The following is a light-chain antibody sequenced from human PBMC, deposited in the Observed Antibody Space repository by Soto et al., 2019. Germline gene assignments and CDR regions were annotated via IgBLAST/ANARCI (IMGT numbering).Light chain of an antibody. J-gene: IGKJ1*01. Sequence: EIVMTQSPATLSVSPGERATLSCRASQSVSSNLAWYQQKPGQAPRLLIYGASTRATGIPARFSGSGSGTDYFLILATLQPEDFAVYYCQQNNNWPKTFGKGTKV. CDR1: QSVSSN. CDR2: GAS. CDR3: QQNNNWPKT. V-gene: IGKV3-15*01.